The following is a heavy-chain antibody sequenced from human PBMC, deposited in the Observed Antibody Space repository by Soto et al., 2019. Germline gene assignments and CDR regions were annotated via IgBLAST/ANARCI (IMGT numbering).Heavy chain of an antibody. CDR1: GFTLSDYY. Sequence: QVQLVESGGGLVKPGGSLRLSCEASGFTLSDYYMTRIRQAPGKGLEWISYISSSATIIYYADSVKGRFTISRDNAKTSLDLQMNSLRADDTAVYYCARAVKQWLVGGDYYYYYMDVWGKGTTVTVSS. J-gene: IGHJ6*03. CDR3: ARAVKQWLVGGDYYYYYMDV. CDR2: ISSSATII. D-gene: IGHD6-19*01. V-gene: IGHV3-11*01.